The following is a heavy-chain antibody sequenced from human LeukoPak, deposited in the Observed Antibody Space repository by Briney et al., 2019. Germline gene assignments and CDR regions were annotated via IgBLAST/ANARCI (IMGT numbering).Heavy chain of an antibody. CDR1: GFTFSSYG. Sequence: PGGSLRLSCAASGFTFSSYGMHWVRQAPGKGLEWVAVIWYDGSNKYYADSVKGRFTISRDNSKNTLYLQMNSLGAEDTAVYYCARNNYDLGAFDIWGQGTMVTVSS. V-gene: IGHV3-33*01. CDR3: ARNNYDLGAFDI. CDR2: IWYDGSNK. D-gene: IGHD3-22*01. J-gene: IGHJ3*02.